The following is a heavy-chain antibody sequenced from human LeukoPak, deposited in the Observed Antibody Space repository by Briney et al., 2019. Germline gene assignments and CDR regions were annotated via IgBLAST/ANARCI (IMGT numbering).Heavy chain of an antibody. CDR2: IYTSGST. Sequence: SETLSLTCTVSGGSISSGSYYWSWIRQPAGTGLEWIGRIYTSGSTNYNPSLKSRVTISLDTSENHFSLKLSSVTAAGTAVYYCARVTTGGYYNYWGQGTLVTVSS. D-gene: IGHD3-22*01. CDR1: GGSISSGSYY. V-gene: IGHV4-61*02. J-gene: IGHJ4*02. CDR3: ARVTTGGYYNY.